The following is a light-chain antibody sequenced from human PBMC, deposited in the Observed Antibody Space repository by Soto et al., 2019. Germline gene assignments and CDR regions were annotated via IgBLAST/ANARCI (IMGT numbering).Light chain of an antibody. Sequence: DIQMTQSPSSLSSSVGDRVTITCRASQSISSYLNWYQQKPGKAPKLLIYAASSLQSGVPSRFSVSGSGTDFTLTSSSLQSEDFATYYCQQSYITLLTFGEGTKVELK. J-gene: IGKJ4*01. CDR1: QSISSY. CDR3: QQSYITLLT. V-gene: IGKV1-39*01. CDR2: AAS.